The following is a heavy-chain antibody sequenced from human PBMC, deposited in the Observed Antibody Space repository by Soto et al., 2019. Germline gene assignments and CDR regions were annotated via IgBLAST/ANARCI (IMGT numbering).Heavy chain of an antibody. CDR1: GYTFTSYY. CDR2: INPSGGST. Sequence: ASVKVSCKASGYTFTSYYMHWVRQAPGQGLEWMGIINPSGGSTSYAQKFQGRVTMTRDTSTSTVYMELSSLRSEDTAVYYCARGYCSGGSCYRNYYYYGMDVWGQGTTVTVSS. J-gene: IGHJ6*02. CDR3: ARGYCSGGSCYRNYYYYGMDV. D-gene: IGHD2-15*01. V-gene: IGHV1-46*01.